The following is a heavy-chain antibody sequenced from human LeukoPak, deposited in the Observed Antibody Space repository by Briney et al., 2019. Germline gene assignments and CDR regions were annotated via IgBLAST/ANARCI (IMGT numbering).Heavy chain of an antibody. CDR1: GFTFSSYS. V-gene: IGHV3-21*01. D-gene: IGHD6-6*01. CDR2: ISSSSSYI. CDR3: ARVGYSSSSGDY. Sequence: PGGSLRLSCAASGFTFSSYSMNWVRQAPGKGPEWVSSISSSSSYIYYADSVKGRFTNSRDNAKNSLYLQMNSLRAEDTAVYYCARVGYSSSSGDYWGQGTLVTVSS. J-gene: IGHJ4*02.